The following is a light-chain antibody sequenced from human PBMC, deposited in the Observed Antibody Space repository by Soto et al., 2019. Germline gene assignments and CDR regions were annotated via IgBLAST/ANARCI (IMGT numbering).Light chain of an antibody. V-gene: IGKV3-20*01. J-gene: IGKJ5*01. CDR2: AAS. Sequence: EIVLTQSPGTLSLSPGERPTLSCRASQSVPYNYVAWYQLRPGQAPRRLIYAASPRAPGIPDRFVGSGSGTDFTLTISRLEPEDFAVYYCQQYGTSPTTFGQGTRLEIK. CDR1: QSVPYNY. CDR3: QQYGTSPTT.